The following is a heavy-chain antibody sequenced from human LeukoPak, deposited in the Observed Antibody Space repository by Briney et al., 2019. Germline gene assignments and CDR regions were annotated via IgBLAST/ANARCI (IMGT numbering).Heavy chain of an antibody. CDR1: GFIFSSYS. Sequence: GGSLRLSCAASGFIFSSYSMNWVRQAPGKGLEWVSYISSSSSTIYYADSVKGRFTISRDNAKNSLYLQMNSLRAEDTAVYYCARGSSSWYVSWQTWGQGTLVTVSS. CDR3: ARGSSSWYVSWQT. CDR2: ISSSSSTI. D-gene: IGHD6-13*01. V-gene: IGHV3-48*04. J-gene: IGHJ5*02.